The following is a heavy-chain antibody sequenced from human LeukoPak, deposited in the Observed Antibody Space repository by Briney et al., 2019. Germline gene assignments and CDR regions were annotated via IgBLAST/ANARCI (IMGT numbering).Heavy chain of an antibody. CDR1: GFTFSSYS. V-gene: IGHV3-21*01. Sequence: PGGSLRLSCAASGFTFSSYSMNWVRQAPGKGLEWVSSISSSSSYIYYADSVKGRFTISRDNAKNSLYLQMNSLRAEDTAVYYCARMTMVRGVIARSNWFDPWGQGTLVIVSS. CDR2: ISSSSSYI. CDR3: ARMTMVRGVIARSNWFDP. D-gene: IGHD3-10*01. J-gene: IGHJ5*02.